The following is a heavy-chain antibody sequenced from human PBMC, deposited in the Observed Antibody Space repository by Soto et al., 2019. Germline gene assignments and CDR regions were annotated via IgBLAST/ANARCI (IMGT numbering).Heavy chain of an antibody. Sequence: GGSRRRCCAASGFSLRTYGMQWLRRAPGKGLEWVAFIWYDGTKKFYANSVKGRSTISKDNSNNILYLQMSGLRAEDTAVYYCARDVVTAVAGSVNWFDPWGQGTLVTVSS. J-gene: IGHJ5*02. V-gene: IGHV3-33*01. CDR2: IWYDGTKK. CDR1: GFSLRTYG. D-gene: IGHD6-19*01. CDR3: ARDVVTAVAGSVNWFDP.